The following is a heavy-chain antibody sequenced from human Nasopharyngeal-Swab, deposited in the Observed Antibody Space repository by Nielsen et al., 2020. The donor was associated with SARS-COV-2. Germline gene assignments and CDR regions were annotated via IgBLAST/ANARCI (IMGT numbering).Heavy chain of an antibody. CDR2: INHSGST. V-gene: IGHV4-34*01. J-gene: IGHJ6*03. D-gene: IGHD3-10*01. Sequence: GSLRLSCAVYGGSFRGYYWSWIRQPPGKGLEWVGEINHSGSTNYNPSLKSRVTISVDNSKNQFSLKLSSVTAADTAVYYCARYGGGGSRITRVRGYMDVWGKGTTVTVSS. CDR3: ARYGGGGSRITRVRGYMDV. CDR1: GGSFRGYY.